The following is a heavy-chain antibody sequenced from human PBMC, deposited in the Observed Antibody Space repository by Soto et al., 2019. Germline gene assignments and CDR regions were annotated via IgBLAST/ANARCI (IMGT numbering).Heavy chain of an antibody. CDR3: ARDSLRFLEWYPIDP. Sequence: VASVKVSCKASGYTFTSYGISWVRQAPGQGLEWMGWISAYNGNTNYAQKLQGRVTMTTDTSTSTAYMELRSLRSDDTAVYYCARDSLRFLEWYPIDPWGQGTLVTVSS. CDR2: ISAYNGNT. J-gene: IGHJ5*02. D-gene: IGHD3-3*01. V-gene: IGHV1-18*01. CDR1: GYTFTSYG.